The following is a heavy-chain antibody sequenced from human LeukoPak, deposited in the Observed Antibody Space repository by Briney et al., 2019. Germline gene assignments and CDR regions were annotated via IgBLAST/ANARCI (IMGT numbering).Heavy chain of an antibody. V-gene: IGHV6-1*01. CDR3: ARELELRGFYGMDV. CDR1: GDSVSSNSAA. D-gene: IGHD1-7*01. Sequence: SQTLSLTCALSGDSVSSNSAAWNWIRQSPPRGLEWLGRTYYRSKWYNDYAVSVKSRITINPDTSKNQFSLQLNSVTPEDTAVYYCARELELRGFYGMDVWGQGTTVTVSS. CDR2: TYYRSKWYN. J-gene: IGHJ6*02.